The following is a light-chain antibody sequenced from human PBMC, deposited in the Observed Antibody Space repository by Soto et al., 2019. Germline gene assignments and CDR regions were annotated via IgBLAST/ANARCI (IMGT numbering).Light chain of an antibody. V-gene: IGKV3-11*01. CDR3: QQRSNWPLS. J-gene: IGKJ4*01. Sequence: DIVLTQAPATLSLSPGERATLSCRASQSVSSSFAWYQQKPGQTPRRLIYDAYNRATGIPARFNGSGSGTDFTLTVSSLEPEDFAVYYCQQRSNWPLSFGGGTKVEIK. CDR2: DAY. CDR1: QSVSSS.